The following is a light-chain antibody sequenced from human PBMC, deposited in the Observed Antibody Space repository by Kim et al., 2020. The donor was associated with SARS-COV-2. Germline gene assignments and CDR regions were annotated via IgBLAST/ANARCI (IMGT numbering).Light chain of an antibody. CDR3: EQYKSYPWT. J-gene: IGKJ1*01. CDR2: KAS. Sequence: DIQMTQSPSPLSASVGDRVTITCRASQSISSWLAWYQQKPVKALKLLIYKASSLESGVPSRFSGSVSGTEFTLSISSLQPDDFATYYCEQYKSYPWTFGQGTKVDIK. CDR1: QSISSW. V-gene: IGKV1-5*03.